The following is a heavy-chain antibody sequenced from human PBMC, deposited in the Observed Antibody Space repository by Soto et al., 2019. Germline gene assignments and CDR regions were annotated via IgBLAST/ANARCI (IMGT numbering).Heavy chain of an antibody. CDR3: AGQPTAGSFYDLGSYYYYYGMDV. Sequence: SETLSLTCTVSGGSISDDTYYWGWIRQPPGKGLEWIGNIYYSGNTDCNPSLKSRVTISVDTSKNQFSLNLSSVTAADSAVYYCAGQPTAGSFYDLGSYYYYYGMDVWGQGTTVTVSS. CDR2: IYYSGNT. J-gene: IGHJ6*02. CDR1: GGSISDDTYY. D-gene: IGHD3-16*01. V-gene: IGHV4-30-4*08.